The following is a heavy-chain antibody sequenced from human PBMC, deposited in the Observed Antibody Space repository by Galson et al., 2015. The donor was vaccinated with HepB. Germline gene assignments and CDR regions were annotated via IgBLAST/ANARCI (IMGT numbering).Heavy chain of an antibody. D-gene: IGHD3-10*01. J-gene: IGHJ4*02. CDR1: GGTFSSYA. CDR2: IIPILGIA. V-gene: IGHV1-69*04. CDR3: ARSPSGGFGELPL. Sequence: SVKVSCKASGGTFSSYAISWVRQAPGQGLEWMGRIIPILGIANYAQKFQGRVTITADKSTSTAYMELSSLRSEDTAVYYCARSPSGGFGELPLWGQGTLVTVSS.